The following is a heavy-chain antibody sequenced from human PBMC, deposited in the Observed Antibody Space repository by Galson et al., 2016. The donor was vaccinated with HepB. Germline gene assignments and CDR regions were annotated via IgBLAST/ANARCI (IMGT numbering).Heavy chain of an antibody. CDR1: GVTVSSNY. D-gene: IGHD4-23*01. CDR2: IYSHGST. V-gene: IGHV3-53*04. Sequence: FLRLSCAASGVTVSSNYMSWVRLAPWKGLEWVSVIYSHGSTFYADSVKGRFTIPRHNSENTLYLQMNSLRAENTAVYYCALDSPYNGNRIDFWGQGTQVTVSS. J-gene: IGHJ4*02. CDR3: ALDSPYNGNRIDF.